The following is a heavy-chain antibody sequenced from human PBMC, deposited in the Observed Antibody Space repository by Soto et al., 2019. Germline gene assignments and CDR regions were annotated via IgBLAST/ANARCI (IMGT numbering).Heavy chain of an antibody. CDR3: ARGGTTVTTFSF. J-gene: IGHJ1*01. D-gene: IGHD4-17*01. Sequence: QLQLRESGSGLVKPSQTLSLTCAVSGGSINSGGYSWSWIRQPPGKGLEWIGYIYHSGSTYYNTSLKSRVTISVDRSKNQFSLKLSSVTAADTAVYYCARGGTTVTTFSFWGQGTLVTVSS. V-gene: IGHV4-30-2*01. CDR2: IYHSGST. CDR1: GGSINSGGYS.